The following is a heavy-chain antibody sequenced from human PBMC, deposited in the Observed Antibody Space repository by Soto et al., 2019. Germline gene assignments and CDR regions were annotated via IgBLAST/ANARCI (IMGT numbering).Heavy chain of an antibody. CDR1: GGSISSGGYS. J-gene: IGHJ4*02. CDR2: MYHSGST. D-gene: IGHD2-2*01. Sequence: QLQLQESGSGLVKPSQTLSLTCAVSGGSISSGGYSWSWIRQPPGKGLEWIGYMYHSGSTYYNPSLKRRVTISIDRSKNQFSLKRSSVTAADTAVYYGARVPDYWGQGILVTVSS. V-gene: IGHV4-30-2*01. CDR3: ARVPDY.